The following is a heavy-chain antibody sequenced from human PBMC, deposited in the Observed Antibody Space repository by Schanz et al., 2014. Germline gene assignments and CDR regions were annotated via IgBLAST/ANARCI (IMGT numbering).Heavy chain of an antibody. V-gene: IGHV1-46*02. D-gene: IGHD3-16*01. Sequence: QLQLVQSGAEVKKPGASVKISCGTFGKRYFIHWVRQAPGQGLEWMGMIDPRGASTTYAQKFQGRIFLPGEMSTSTLFLELRSLTSEDTAVYYCARNYEWFESWGQGTLVTVSS. CDR2: IDPRGAST. CDR3: ARNYEWFES. CDR1: GKRYF. J-gene: IGHJ5*01.